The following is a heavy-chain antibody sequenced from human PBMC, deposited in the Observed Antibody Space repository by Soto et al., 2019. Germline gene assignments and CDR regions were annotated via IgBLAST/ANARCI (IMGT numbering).Heavy chain of an antibody. V-gene: IGHV4-38-2*02. J-gene: IGHJ5*02. CDR3: ARDTLGAARIYNWFDP. D-gene: IGHD6-6*01. CDR2: IYHSGST. Sequence: SLTCAVSGYSISSGYCWGWIRQPPGKGLEWIGSIYHSGSTYYNPSLKSRVTIPVDTSKNQFSLKLSSVTAADTAVYYCARDTLGAARIYNWFDPWGQGTLVTVSS. CDR1: GYSISSGYC.